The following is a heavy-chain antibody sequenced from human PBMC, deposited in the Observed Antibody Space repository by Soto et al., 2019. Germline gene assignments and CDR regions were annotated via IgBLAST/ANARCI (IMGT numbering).Heavy chain of an antibody. V-gene: IGHV3-30*14. J-gene: IGHJ4*02. CDR3: ARSWAVAGSYDY. CDR2: ISYDGSNK. CDR1: GFTFSSYA. Sequence: GGSLRLSCAASGFTFSSYAMHWVRQAPGKGLEWVAVISYDGSNKYYADSVKGRFTISRDNSKNTLYLQMNSLRAEDTAVYYCARSWAVAGSYDYWGQGTLVTVSS. D-gene: IGHD6-19*01.